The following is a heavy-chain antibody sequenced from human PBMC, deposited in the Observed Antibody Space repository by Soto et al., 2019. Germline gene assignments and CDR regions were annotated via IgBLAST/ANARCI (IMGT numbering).Heavy chain of an antibody. CDR3: ARLVRGVIITEVLD. Sequence: GESLKISCKGSGYSFTSYWISWVRQMPVKGLEWMGRIDPSDSYTNYSPPFQGHVTISADKSISTAYLQWSSLKASDTAMYYCARLVRGVIITEVLDWGQGTLVTVSS. CDR2: IDPSDSYT. CDR1: GYSFTSYW. D-gene: IGHD3-10*01. V-gene: IGHV5-10-1*01. J-gene: IGHJ4*02.